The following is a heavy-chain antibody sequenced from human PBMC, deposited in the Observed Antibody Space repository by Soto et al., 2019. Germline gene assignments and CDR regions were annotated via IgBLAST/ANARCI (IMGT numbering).Heavy chain of an antibody. V-gene: IGHV4-59*01. J-gene: IGHJ4*02. CDR2: IYYSGST. CDR1: GGSISSYY. D-gene: IGHD6-19*01. Sequence: SETLSLTCTVSGGSISSYYCSWIRQPPGKGLEWIGYIYYSGSTNYNPSLKSRVTISVDTSKNQFSLKLSSVTAADTAVYYCARARRSGYSSGWYVGYWGQGTLVPVSS. CDR3: ARARRSGYSSGWYVGY.